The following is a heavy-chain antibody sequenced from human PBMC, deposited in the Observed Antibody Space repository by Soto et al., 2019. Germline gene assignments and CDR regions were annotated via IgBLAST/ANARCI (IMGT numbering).Heavy chain of an antibody. CDR1: GFSLSTSGMC. D-gene: IGHD3-22*01. CDR2: IDWDDDK. V-gene: IGHV2-70*01. J-gene: IGHJ5*02. CDR3: ARMYYYDSSGYGSCDP. Sequence: SGPTLVNPTQTLTLTCTFSGFSLSTSGMCVSWIRQPPGKALEWLALIDWDDDKYYSTSLKTRLTISKDTSKNQVVLTMTNMDPVDTATYYCARMYYYDSSGYGSCDPWGQGTMVTVS.